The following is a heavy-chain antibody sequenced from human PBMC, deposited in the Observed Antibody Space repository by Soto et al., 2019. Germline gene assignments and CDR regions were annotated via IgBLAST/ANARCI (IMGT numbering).Heavy chain of an antibody. V-gene: IGHV4-28*01. D-gene: IGHD6-13*01. Sequence: SETLSLTCAVSGYSISSSNWWGWIRQPPGKGLEWIGYIYYSGTTYYNPSLKSRVTMSVDTSKNQFSLKLSSVTAADTAVYYCARLGIAAAVNWFDPWGQGTLGTVS. CDR2: IYYSGTT. CDR1: GYSISSSNW. J-gene: IGHJ5*02. CDR3: ARLGIAAAVNWFDP.